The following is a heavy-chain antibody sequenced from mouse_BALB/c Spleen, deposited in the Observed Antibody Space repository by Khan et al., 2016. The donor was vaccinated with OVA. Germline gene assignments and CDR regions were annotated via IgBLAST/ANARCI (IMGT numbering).Heavy chain of an antibody. J-gene: IGHJ2*01. CDR2: IWGGGST. CDR3: AKEDYGSSSIDY. D-gene: IGHD1-1*01. V-gene: IGHV2-6-5*01. Sequence: QVQLQESGPGLVAPSQSLSITCTVSGFSLTDYGVSWIRQPPGKGLEWLGVIWGGGSTYYNSTLNSSLSIRKDNSKSHVFLKMNSRQTDDTAMYYCAKEDYGSSSIDYWGQGTTLTVSS. CDR1: GFSLTDYG.